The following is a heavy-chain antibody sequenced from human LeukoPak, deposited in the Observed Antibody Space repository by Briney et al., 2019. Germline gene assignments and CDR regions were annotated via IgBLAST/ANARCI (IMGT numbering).Heavy chain of an antibody. CDR1: GFTFSSYA. V-gene: IGHV3-23*01. Sequence: QSGGSLRLSCAASGFTFSSYAMSWVRQAPGKGLEWVSAISGSGGSTYYADSVKGRFTISRDNSKNTLYLQMNSLRAEDTAVYYCAKGLYYYDSSGYLFDYWGQGPLVTVSS. CDR2: ISGSGGST. D-gene: IGHD3-22*01. CDR3: AKGLYYYDSSGYLFDY. J-gene: IGHJ4*02.